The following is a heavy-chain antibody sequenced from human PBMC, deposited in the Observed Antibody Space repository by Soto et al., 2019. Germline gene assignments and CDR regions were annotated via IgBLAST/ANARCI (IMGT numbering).Heavy chain of an antibody. CDR3: VRGYSDYTDYFDY. Sequence: PGGSLRLSCAASGFSFSSFWMIWVRQAPGKGLEWVAIIKQDGSEKHYVDSVKGRFTASRDNAEKSLYLQMDSLRPDDTALYYCVRGYSDYTDYFDYWGQGALVTVSS. D-gene: IGHD5-12*01. J-gene: IGHJ4*02. V-gene: IGHV3-7*03. CDR2: IKQDGSEK. CDR1: GFSFSSFW.